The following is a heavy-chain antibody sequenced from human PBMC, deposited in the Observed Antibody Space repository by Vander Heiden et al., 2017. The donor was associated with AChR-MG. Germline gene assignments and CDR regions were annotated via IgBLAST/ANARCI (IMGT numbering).Heavy chain of an antibody. CDR1: GFSLNRNY. D-gene: IGHD3-16*01. V-gene: IGHV3-53*01. CDR3: AGASYTYYFDS. Sequence: EEQLVESGGGLVQPGGSLRLSCEASGFSLNRNYFMSWVRQAPGKGLEWISTIYRGGNTFYADSVKGRFTISRDNSKNTLYLQINRLTVEDTAVYYCAGASYTYYFDSWGQGTLVTVSS. CDR2: IYRGGNT. J-gene: IGHJ4*02.